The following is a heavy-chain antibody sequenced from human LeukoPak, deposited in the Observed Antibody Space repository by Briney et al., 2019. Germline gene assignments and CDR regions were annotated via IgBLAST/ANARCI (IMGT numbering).Heavy chain of an antibody. Sequence: SETLSLTCTVSGGSISSDNHYWSWIRQPAGKGLEWIGRVYTNGSTNYTPSLKSRVSISVDTSKNQFSLKLSSVTAADTAVYYCARDRGEGGFDPWGQGTLVTVSS. CDR2: VYTNGST. CDR3: ARDRGEGGFDP. J-gene: IGHJ5*02. D-gene: IGHD3-10*01. V-gene: IGHV4-61*02. CDR1: GGSISSDNHY.